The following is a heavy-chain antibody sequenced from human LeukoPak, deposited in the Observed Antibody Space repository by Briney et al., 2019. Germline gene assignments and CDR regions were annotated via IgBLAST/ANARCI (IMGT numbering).Heavy chain of an antibody. CDR2: ISPSGDP. CDR3: ARLGRDGSDWYADDY. CDR1: GGSISTYY. J-gene: IGHJ4*02. D-gene: IGHD6-19*01. V-gene: IGHV4-4*07. Sequence: SETLSLTCSVSGGSISTYYWSWIRQPAGQGLEWIGRISPSGDPNYNPSLKSRVAMSVDTSKNQFSLTLTSLTAADTAIYYCARLGRDGSDWYADDYWGQGTLVTVSS.